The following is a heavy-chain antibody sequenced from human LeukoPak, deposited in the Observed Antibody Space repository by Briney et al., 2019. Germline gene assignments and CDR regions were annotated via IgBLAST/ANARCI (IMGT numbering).Heavy chain of an antibody. V-gene: IGHV3-30-3*01. CDR2: ISYDGSNK. J-gene: IGHJ6*02. CDR1: GFTFSNYA. D-gene: IGHD6-19*01. CDR3: ARMYSSGWVPFYYYYYGMDV. Sequence: GRSLRLSCAASGFTFSNYAMHWVRQAPGKGLEWVAVISYDGSNKYYADSVKGRFTISRDNSKNTLYLQMNSLRAEDTAVYYCARMYSSGWVPFYYYYYGMDVWGQGTTVTVSS.